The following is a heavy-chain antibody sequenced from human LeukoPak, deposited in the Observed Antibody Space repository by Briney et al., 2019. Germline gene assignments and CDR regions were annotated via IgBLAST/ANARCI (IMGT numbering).Heavy chain of an antibody. J-gene: IGHJ4*02. D-gene: IGHD5-18*01. CDR2: IYYSGST. Sequence: SETLSLTCTVSGGSISSYYWSWIRQPPGKGLEWIGYIYYSGSTNYNPSLKRRVTISVDTSKNQFSLKLSSVTAADTAVYYCARAMDTAMVFDYWGQGTLVTVSS. CDR3: ARAMDTAMVFDY. V-gene: IGHV4-59*01. CDR1: GGSISSYY.